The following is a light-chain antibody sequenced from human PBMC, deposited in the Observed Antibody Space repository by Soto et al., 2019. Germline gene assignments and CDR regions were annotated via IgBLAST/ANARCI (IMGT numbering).Light chain of an antibody. CDR3: SSFTSTNTYV. CDR1: SSDIGAYNR. J-gene: IGLJ1*01. Sequence: QSVLTQPPSVSGSPGQSVAISCTGTSSDIGAYNRASWYQQPPGTAPKLMIYDVNNRPSGVPDRFSGSKSGNTASLTISGLQADDEADYYCSSFTSTNTYVFGTGTKVTVL. CDR2: DVN. V-gene: IGLV2-18*02.